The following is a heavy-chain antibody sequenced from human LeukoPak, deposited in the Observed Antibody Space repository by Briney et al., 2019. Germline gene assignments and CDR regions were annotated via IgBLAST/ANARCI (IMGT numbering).Heavy chain of an antibody. CDR2: ISAYNGNT. CDR1: GYTFTSYG. V-gene: IGHV1-18*01. J-gene: IGHJ6*03. CDR3: ARVSSSWYGYYYYMDV. Sequence: GASVKVSCKASGYTFTSYGISWVRQAPGQGLEWMGWISAYNGNTNYAQKLQGRVTMTTDTSTSTAYMELRSLRSDDTAVYYCARVSSSWYGYYYYMDVWGKGTTVTVSS. D-gene: IGHD6-13*01.